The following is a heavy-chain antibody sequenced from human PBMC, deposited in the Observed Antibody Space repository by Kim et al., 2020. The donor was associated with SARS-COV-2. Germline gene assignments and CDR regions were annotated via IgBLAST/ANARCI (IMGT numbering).Heavy chain of an antibody. CDR3: ARDFQQLVVEGLFDP. CDR2: T. V-gene: IGHV1-2*07. J-gene: IGHJ5*02. Sequence: TNYAHKFQGMVTITMDTSISTAYMELSRLRSDDTAVYYCARDFQQLVVEGLFDPWGQGTLVTVSS. D-gene: IGHD6-13*01.